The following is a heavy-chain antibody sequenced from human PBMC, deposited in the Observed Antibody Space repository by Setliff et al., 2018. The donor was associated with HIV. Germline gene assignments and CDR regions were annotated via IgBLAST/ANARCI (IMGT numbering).Heavy chain of an antibody. V-gene: IGHV3-21*01. CDR2: ISSTSTYI. CDR1: GFTFNTYS. CDR3: ARDGGSSPSPVSDYYYYYMDV. Sequence: PGGSLRLSCAASGFTFNTYSLNWVRQAPGKGLEWFSSISSTSTYIYYADSVKGRFTISRDNAKNSVYLQMNSLRAEDTAVYYCARDGGSSPSPVSDYYYYYMDVWGKGTTVTVSS. J-gene: IGHJ6*03. D-gene: IGHD1-26*01.